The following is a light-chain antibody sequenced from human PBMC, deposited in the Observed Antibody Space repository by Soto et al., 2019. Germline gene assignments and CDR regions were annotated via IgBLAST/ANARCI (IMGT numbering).Light chain of an antibody. CDR1: QSISSY. V-gene: IGKV1-39*01. Sequence: DIQMTQSPSSLSASVGDRVTITCRASQSISSYLNWYQQKPGKAPKLLIYAASSLQSGVPSRFSGSGSGTDFTLTISSLQPEDFATYYCQQYNHYSGLTFGGGTKVDIK. CDR3: QQYNHYSGLT. CDR2: AAS. J-gene: IGKJ4*01.